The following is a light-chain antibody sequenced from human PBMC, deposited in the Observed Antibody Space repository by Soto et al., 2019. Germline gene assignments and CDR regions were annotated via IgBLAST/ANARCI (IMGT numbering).Light chain of an antibody. J-gene: IGKJ1*01. V-gene: IGKV3-15*01. Sequence: EIVMTHSPATLSVSPGEGAALSWRASQSISSYLAWYQQKPGQAPRLLIYGASTRAAGIPARFSGSGSGTEFTLTITSLESEDFAVYYCQQFHNWPRTFGQGTKVDIK. CDR2: GAS. CDR3: QQFHNWPRT. CDR1: QSISSY.